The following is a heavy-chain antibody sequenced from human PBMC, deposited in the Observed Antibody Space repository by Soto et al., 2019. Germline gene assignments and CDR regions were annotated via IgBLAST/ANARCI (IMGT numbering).Heavy chain of an antibody. Sequence: ASVKVSCKASGGTFSSYAISWVRQAPGQGLEWMGGIIPIFGTANYAQKFQGRVTITADKSTSTAYMELSSLRSEDAAVYYCASIYTIFGVADHYYYGMDAWGQGTTVTVSS. CDR2: IIPIFGTA. J-gene: IGHJ6*02. D-gene: IGHD3-3*01. CDR1: GGTFSSYA. V-gene: IGHV1-69*06. CDR3: ASIYTIFGVADHYYYGMDA.